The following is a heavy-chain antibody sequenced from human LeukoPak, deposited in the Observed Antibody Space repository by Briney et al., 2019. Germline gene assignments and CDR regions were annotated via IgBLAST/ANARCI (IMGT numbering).Heavy chain of an antibody. D-gene: IGHD1-26*01. CDR1: GYTFTGYH. J-gene: IGHJ4*02. CDR3: AREGARLSDY. CDR2: INPNSGDT. Sequence: GASVKVSCKASGYTFTGYHMHWVRQAPGQGLEWMGWINPNSGDTNYAQKFQGRVTMTWGTSITTAYMELSRLTSDDTAVYYCAREGARLSDYWGQGTLVTVSS. V-gene: IGHV1-2*02.